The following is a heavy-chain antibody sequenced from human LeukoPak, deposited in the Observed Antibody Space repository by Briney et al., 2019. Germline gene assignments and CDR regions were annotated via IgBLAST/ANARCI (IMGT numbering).Heavy chain of an antibody. CDR3: ARSRSGAFGGVIKQNRFDP. CDR1: GGSFSGYY. V-gene: IGHV4-34*01. D-gene: IGHD3-16*01. J-gene: IGHJ5*02. CDR2: INHSGST. Sequence: SETLSLTCAVYGGSFSGYYWSWIRQPPGKGLEWIGEINHSGSTNYNPSLKSRVTISVDTSKNQFSLKLSSVTAADTAVYYCARSRSGAFGGVIKQNRFDPRGQGTLVTVSS.